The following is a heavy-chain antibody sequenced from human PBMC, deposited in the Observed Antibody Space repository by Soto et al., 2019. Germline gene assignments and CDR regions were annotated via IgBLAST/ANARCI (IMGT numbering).Heavy chain of an antibody. Sequence: SETLSLTCTVSGGSISSSSYYWGWIRQPPGKGLEWIGSIYYSGSTYYNPSLKSRVTISVDTSKNQFSLKLSSVTAADTAVYYCARGMAEEQIFYYIDYWGQGALVTVSS. J-gene: IGHJ4*02. D-gene: IGHD3-9*01. CDR2: IYYSGST. V-gene: IGHV4-39*01. CDR1: GGSISSSSYY. CDR3: ARGMAEEQIFYYIDY.